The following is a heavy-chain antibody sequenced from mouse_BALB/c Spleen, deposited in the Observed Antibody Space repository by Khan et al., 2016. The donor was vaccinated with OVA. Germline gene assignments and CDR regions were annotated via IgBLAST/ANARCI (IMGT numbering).Heavy chain of an antibody. CDR3: TRLAYYYNSEGFAY. Sequence: EVELVESGGDLVKPGGSLKLSCAVSGFTFSTYGMSWVRQTPDMRLEWVATISTGGHYTFYTDSVKGRFTISRDHAMNTLYLQMSILKSEDTAIYDCTRLAYYYNSEGFAYWGQGTLVAVSA. V-gene: IGHV5-6*01. J-gene: IGHJ3*01. CDR1: GFTFSTYG. D-gene: IGHD1-1*01. CDR2: ISTGGHYT.